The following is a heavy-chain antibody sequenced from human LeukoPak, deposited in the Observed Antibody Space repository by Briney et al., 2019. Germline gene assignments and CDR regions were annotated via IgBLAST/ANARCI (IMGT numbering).Heavy chain of an antibody. V-gene: IGHV4-39*07. D-gene: IGHD6-19*01. CDR3: ARGDDSSGLGY. CDR1: GGSISSSSYY. CDR2: IYYSGST. Sequence: PSETLSLTCTVSGGSISSSSYYWGWIRQPPGKGLEWIGSIYYSGSTYYNPSLKSRVTISVGTSKNQFSLQLSSVTAADTAVYYCARGDDSSGLGYWGQGTLVTVSS. J-gene: IGHJ4*02.